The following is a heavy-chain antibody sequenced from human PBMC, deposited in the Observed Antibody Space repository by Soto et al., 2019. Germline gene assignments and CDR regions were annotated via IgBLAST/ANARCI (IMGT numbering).Heavy chain of an antibody. J-gene: IGHJ4*02. V-gene: IGHV4-39*01. CDR1: HGSITSGDYF. Sequence: SETLSLTCTVSHGSITSGDYFWAWIRQPLGKGLEFIGSVHSSGGTYYSPSLKSRASISIDKSKNQFSLKLTSVNAGDTAVYFCASVVVGATRQTGSDHWGQGTLVTVSS. D-gene: IGHD2-15*01. CDR3: ASVVVGATRQTGSDH. CDR2: VHSSGGT.